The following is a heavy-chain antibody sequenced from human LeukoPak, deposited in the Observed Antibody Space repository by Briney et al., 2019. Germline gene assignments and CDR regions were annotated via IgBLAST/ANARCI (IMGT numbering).Heavy chain of an antibody. J-gene: IGHJ4*02. CDR1: GGPISSGGYS. V-gene: IGHV4-30-2*01. CDR3: AACTVTTDYFDY. CDR2: IYHSGST. D-gene: IGHD4-17*01. Sequence: SETLSLTCAVSGGPISSGGYSWSWIRQPPGKGLEWIGYIYHSGSTYYNPSLKSRVTISVDRSKNHFSLKLSSVTAADTAVYYCAACTVTTDYFDYWGQGTLVTVSS.